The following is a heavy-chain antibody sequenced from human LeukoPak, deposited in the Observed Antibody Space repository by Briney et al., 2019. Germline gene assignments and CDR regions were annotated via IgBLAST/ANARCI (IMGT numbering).Heavy chain of an antibody. CDR3: ARGNYDFWSGYSSTYYYYGMDV. V-gene: IGHV4-34*01. Sequence: SETLSPTCAVYGGSFSGYYWSWIRQPPGKGLEWIGEINHSGSTNYNPSLKSRVTISVDTSKNQFSLKLSSVTAADTAVYYCARGNYDFWSGYSSTYYYYGMDVWGQGTTVTVSS. J-gene: IGHJ6*02. CDR2: INHSGST. D-gene: IGHD3-3*01. CDR1: GGSFSGYY.